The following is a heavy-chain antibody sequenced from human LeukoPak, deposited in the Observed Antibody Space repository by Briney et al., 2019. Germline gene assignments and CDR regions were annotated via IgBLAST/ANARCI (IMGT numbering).Heavy chain of an antibody. D-gene: IGHD1-1*01. J-gene: IGHJ4*02. CDR3: ARLSGTAGTTSRVLDY. CDR1: GFTFTTYA. Sequence: GGSLRLSCAASGFTFTTYAIIWVRQAPGKGLEWVSAISGSGDATYYADSVKGRFTVSRDNSKNTLYLQMNSLRAEDTAVFYCARLSGTAGTTSRVLDYWGQGALVTVSS. CDR2: ISGSGDAT. V-gene: IGHV3-23*01.